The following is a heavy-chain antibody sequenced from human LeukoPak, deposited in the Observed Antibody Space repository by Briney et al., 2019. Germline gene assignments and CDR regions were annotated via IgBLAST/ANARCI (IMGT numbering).Heavy chain of an antibody. CDR1: SGSISSYY. CDR3: ARSSHCSSTSCYYFDY. J-gene: IGHJ4*02. D-gene: IGHD2-2*01. V-gene: IGHV4-59*01. Sequence: AETLSLTCTVSSGSISSYYWSWIRQPPGKGLEWIGYIYYSGSTNYNPSLKSRVTISVDKSKNQFSLKLSSVNDADVDVYDCARSSHCSSTSCYYFDYWGKGTLVTVSS. CDR2: IYYSGST.